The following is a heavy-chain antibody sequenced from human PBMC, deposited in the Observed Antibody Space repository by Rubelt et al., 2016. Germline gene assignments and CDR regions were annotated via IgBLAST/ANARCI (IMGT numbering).Heavy chain of an antibody. J-gene: IGHJ6*02. Sequence: QVQLVQSGAEVKKPGASVKVSCKASGYTFTSHGMTWVRQAPGQGLEWMGWITSFYGNTNYAEKVQGRVTMTTDTSTSTFFMELRSLRSDDTAVYYCARVQYHYDGTAYRLDGGLDVWDQGTTVTVSS. V-gene: IGHV1-18*01. CDR2: ITSFYGNT. CDR3: ARVQYHYDGTAYRLDGGLDV. CDR1: GYTFTSHG. D-gene: IGHD3-22*01.